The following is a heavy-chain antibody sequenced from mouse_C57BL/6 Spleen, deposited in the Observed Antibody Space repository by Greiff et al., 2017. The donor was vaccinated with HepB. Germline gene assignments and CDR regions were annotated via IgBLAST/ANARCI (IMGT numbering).Heavy chain of an antibody. Sequence: QVQLKQSGAELVRPGASVTLSCKASGYTFTDYEMHWVKQTPVHGLEWIGAIDPETGGTAYNQKFKGKAILTADKSSSTAYMELRSLTSEDSAVYYCTRWGTTPFDYWGQGTTLTVSS. D-gene: IGHD1-1*01. V-gene: IGHV1-15*01. CDR3: TRWGTTPFDY. J-gene: IGHJ2*01. CDR2: IDPETGGT. CDR1: GYTFTDYE.